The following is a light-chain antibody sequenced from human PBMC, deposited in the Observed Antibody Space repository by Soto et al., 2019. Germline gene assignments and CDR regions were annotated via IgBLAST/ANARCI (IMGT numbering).Light chain of an antibody. CDR3: QSYDKSLSGSL. V-gene: IGLV1-40*01. CDR2: GNT. Sequence: QSVLTQPPSVSGAPGQRVTISCTGSSSNIGAGYNVHWYQQVPGTAPKLLIYGNTNRPSGVPDRFSGSKSGTSASLAITGLQAEDEADYFCQSYDKSLSGSLFGGGTKVTVL. J-gene: IGLJ3*02. CDR1: SSNIGAGYN.